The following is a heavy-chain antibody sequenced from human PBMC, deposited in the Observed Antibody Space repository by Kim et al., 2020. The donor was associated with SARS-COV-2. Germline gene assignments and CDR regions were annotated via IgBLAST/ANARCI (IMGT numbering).Heavy chain of an antibody. Sequence: GGSLRLSCAASGFTFSNYAMNWVRQAPGKGLEWVSAISLSGDDTYYADSVKGRFTISRDNSKQTLYLQMNSLRAGDTATYYCAKSASASCYHRFDYWGQGTLVPVSS. CDR3: AKSASASCYHRFDY. D-gene: IGHD2-2*01. CDR2: ISLSGDDT. CDR1: GFTFSNYA. J-gene: IGHJ4*02. V-gene: IGHV3-23*01.